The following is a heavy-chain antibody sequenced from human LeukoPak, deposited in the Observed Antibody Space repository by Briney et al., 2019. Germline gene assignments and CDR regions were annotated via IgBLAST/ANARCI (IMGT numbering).Heavy chain of an antibody. J-gene: IGHJ4*02. D-gene: IGHD3-9*01. CDR2: ITGSGGNT. CDR3: AKWGDYDVLTGYYVSDY. CDR1: GFTFSNYA. Sequence: GGSLRLSCAASGFTFSNYAMSWVRQAPGKGLEWVSAITGSGGNTYYADSVKGRFTISRDNSKNTVFLQMNSLRAEDTAVYYCAKWGDYDVLTGYYVSDYWGQGTLVSVSS. V-gene: IGHV3-23*01.